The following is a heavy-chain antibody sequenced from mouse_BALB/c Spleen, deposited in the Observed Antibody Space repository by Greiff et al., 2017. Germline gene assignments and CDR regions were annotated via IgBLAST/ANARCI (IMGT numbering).Heavy chain of an antibody. CDR3: ARDGGSSGYGYAMDY. CDR1: GYTFTDYY. Sequence: VQLQQSGAELARPGASVKLSCKASGYTFTDYYINWVKQRTGQGLEWIGEIYPGSGNTYYNEKFKGKATLTADKSSSTAYMQLSGLTSEDSAVYFCARDGGSSGYGYAMDYWGQGTSVTVSS. V-gene: IGHV1-77*01. D-gene: IGHD1-1*01. J-gene: IGHJ4*01. CDR2: IYPGSGNT.